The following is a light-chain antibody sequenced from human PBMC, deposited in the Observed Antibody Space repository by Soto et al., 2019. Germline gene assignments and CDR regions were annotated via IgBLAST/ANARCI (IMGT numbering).Light chain of an antibody. CDR2: GAS. J-gene: IGKJ4*02. V-gene: IGKV3-20*01. CDR3: QHYGSLVLT. Sequence: IVLTQSPGTLSLSPGERATLSCRASQSVSSSYLAWYQQKPGQAPRLLIYGASSRATGIPDRVSGSGSGTDFTLTISRLEPEDFAVYYCQHYGSLVLTCGGGTKVEIK. CDR1: QSVSSSY.